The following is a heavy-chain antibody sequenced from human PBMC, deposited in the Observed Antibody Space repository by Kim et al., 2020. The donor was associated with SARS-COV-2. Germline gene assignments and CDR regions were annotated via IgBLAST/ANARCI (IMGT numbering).Heavy chain of an antibody. D-gene: IGHD6-19*01. CDR3: ANREGDNSSGWYVGY. V-gene: IGHV3-23*01. J-gene: IGHJ4*02. CDR2: ISGSGGST. Sequence: GGSLRLSCAASGFTFSSYAMSWVRQAPGKGLEWVSAISGSGGSTYYADSVKGRFTISRANSKNTMYLQMNSLRAEDTAVYYCANREGDNSSGWYVGYWGQGTLVTVSS. CDR1: GFTFSSYA.